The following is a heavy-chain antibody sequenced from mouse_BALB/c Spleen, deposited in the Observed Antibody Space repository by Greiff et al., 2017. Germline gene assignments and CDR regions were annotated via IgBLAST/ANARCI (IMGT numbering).Heavy chain of an antibody. CDR3: ARGYGSSSRYFDV. CDR1: GFSLTSYG. CDR2: IWAGGST. Sequence: VKLEESGPGLVAPSQSLSITCTVSGFSLTSYGVHWVRQPPGKGLEWLGVIWAGGSTNYNSALMSRLSISKDNSKSQVFLKMNSLQTDDTAMYYCARGYGSSSRYFDVWGAGTTVTVSS. J-gene: IGHJ1*01. D-gene: IGHD1-1*01. V-gene: IGHV2-9*02.